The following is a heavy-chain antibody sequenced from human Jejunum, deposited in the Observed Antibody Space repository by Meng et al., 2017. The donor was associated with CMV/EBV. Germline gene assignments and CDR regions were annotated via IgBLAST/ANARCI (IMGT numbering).Heavy chain of an antibody. J-gene: IGHJ4*02. CDR1: GFTFGSYA. D-gene: IGHD6-13*01. Sequence: GFTFGSYAMSWVRQAPGKGLEWVSVISGSGDSTYYADSVKGRFTISRDNSKNTLYLQMNSLRAEDTAVYYCAKGRGATAAASNYWGQGALVTVSS. V-gene: IGHV3-23*01. CDR3: AKGRGATAAASNY. CDR2: ISGSGDST.